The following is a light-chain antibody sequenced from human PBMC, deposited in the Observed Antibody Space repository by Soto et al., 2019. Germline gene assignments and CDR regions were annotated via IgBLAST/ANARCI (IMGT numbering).Light chain of an antibody. CDR2: GNS. V-gene: IGLV1-40*01. J-gene: IGLJ1*01. Sequence: QSVLTQPPSVSGAPGHRVTISCTGSSSNIGAGYDVHWYQQLPGTAPKLLIYGNSNRPSGVPDRFSGSKSGTSASLAITGLQAEDEADYYCQSYDSSLSGVFGTGTKVNVL. CDR3: QSYDSSLSGV. CDR1: SSNIGAGYD.